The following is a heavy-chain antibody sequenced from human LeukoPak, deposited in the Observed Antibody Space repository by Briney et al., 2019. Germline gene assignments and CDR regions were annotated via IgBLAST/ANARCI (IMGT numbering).Heavy chain of an antibody. J-gene: IGHJ4*02. V-gene: IGHV1-2*02. CDR1: GYTFTGYY. CDR3: ARGEKYYYDSSGYYARRGIDY. D-gene: IGHD3-22*01. CDR2: INPNSGGT. Sequence: EASVKVSCKASGYTFTGYYMHWVRQAPVQGLEWMGWINPNSGGTNYAQKIQGRVTMTRDTSISTAYMELSRLRSDDTAVYYCARGEKYYYDSSGYYARRGIDYWGQGTLVTVSS.